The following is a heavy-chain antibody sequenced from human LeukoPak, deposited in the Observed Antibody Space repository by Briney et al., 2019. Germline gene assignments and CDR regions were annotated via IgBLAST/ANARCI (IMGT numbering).Heavy chain of an antibody. CDR3: TKRSGYTTGWFFDF. V-gene: IGHV3-23*01. Sequence: GGSLKLSCAASGFSFSSYAMSWVRQAPGKGLEWVSSISGSGDNTYYAESVKGRFTISRDNSKNTLFLQMNSLRAEDTAVFYCTKRSGYTTGWFFDFWGQGTLVTVSS. CDR1: GFSFSSYA. CDR2: ISGSGDNT. D-gene: IGHD6-19*01. J-gene: IGHJ4*02.